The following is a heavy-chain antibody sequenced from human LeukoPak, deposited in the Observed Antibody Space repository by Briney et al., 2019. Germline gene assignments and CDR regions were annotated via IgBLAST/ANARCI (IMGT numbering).Heavy chain of an antibody. CDR2: IHSSSGSI. CDR1: GFNFTNYN. J-gene: IGHJ3*02. CDR3: ARDLAWDAFDI. V-gene: IGHV3-21*01. Sequence: GGSLRLSCAASGFNFTNYNMNWVRQAPGKGLEWVSSIHSSSGSIYYADSLKGRFTISRDNAKNSLYLQMNSLRAEDAAVYYCARDLAWDAFDIWGEGTVDTVSS.